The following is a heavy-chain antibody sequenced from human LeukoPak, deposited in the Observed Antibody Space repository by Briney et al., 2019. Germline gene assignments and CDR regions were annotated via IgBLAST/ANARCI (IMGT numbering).Heavy chain of an antibody. CDR3: ARAPGSSGWFAQRVNWFDP. CDR2: ISSSSSYI. Sequence: GGSLRLSCAASGFTFSSYSMNWVRQAPGKGLEWVSSISSSSSYIYYADSVKGRFTISRDNAKNSLYLQMNSLRAEDTAVYYCARAPGSSGWFAQRVNWFDPWGQGTLVTVSS. CDR1: GFTFSSYS. J-gene: IGHJ5*02. V-gene: IGHV3-21*01. D-gene: IGHD6-19*01.